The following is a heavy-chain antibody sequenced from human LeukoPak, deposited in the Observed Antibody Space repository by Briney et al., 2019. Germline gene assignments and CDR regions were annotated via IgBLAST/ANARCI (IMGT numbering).Heavy chain of an antibody. CDR2: INGGGGNT. CDR3: AKDRSGSFPNWFDP. V-gene: IGHV3-23*01. CDR1: GFTFSSYA. D-gene: IGHD3-10*01. J-gene: IGHJ5*02. Sequence: GGSLRLSCAASGFTFSSYAMTWVRQAPGKGLEWVSSINGGGGNTYYANSVKGRFTISRDNSKNTLYLQMNSLRAEDTAVYYCAKDRSGSFPNWFDPWGQGTLVTVSS.